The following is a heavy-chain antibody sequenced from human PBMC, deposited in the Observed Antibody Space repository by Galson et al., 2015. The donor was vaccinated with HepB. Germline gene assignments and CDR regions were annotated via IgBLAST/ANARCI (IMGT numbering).Heavy chain of an antibody. CDR1: GYSFTTYW. D-gene: IGHD5-18*01. CDR2: IDPSDSYT. CDR3: ARHPGHTYGHHY. J-gene: IGHJ4*02. Sequence: QSGAEVKKPGESLRISCKGSGYSFTTYWISWVRQMPGKGLEWMGRIDPSDSYTKYSLSFQGHVTISADKSISTAYLQWSSLKASDTAIYYCARHPGHTYGHHYWGQGTLVTVSS. V-gene: IGHV5-10-1*01.